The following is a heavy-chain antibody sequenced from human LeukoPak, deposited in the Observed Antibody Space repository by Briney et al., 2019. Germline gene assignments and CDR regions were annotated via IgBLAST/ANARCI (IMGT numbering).Heavy chain of an antibody. V-gene: IGHV1-18*01. J-gene: IGHJ4*02. D-gene: IGHD3-9*01. CDR1: GCTFTSYG. CDR3: ARAKGILTGYYHDY. CDR2: ISAYNGNT. Sequence: GASVKVSCKASGCTFTSYGISWVRQASGQGLEWMGWISAYNGNTNYAQKLQGRVTMTTDTSTSTAYMELRSLRSDDTAVYYCARAKGILTGYYHDYWGQGTLVTVSS.